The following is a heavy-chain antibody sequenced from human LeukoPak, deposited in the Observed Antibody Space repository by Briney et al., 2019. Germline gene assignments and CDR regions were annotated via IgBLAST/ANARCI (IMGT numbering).Heavy chain of an antibody. CDR1: GIAFSSYG. Sequence: GRSLILSCTASGIAFSSYGMHWVRQAPGKGLEWVAVIWFDGSNIYYAGSVKGQFTISRDNYKNTLYLQMNSLRPEDTAVYYCAKERTTVTYYFDYWGQGTLVTVSS. CDR2: IWFDGSNI. V-gene: IGHV3-33*06. D-gene: IGHD4-17*01. CDR3: AKERTTVTYYFDY. J-gene: IGHJ4*02.